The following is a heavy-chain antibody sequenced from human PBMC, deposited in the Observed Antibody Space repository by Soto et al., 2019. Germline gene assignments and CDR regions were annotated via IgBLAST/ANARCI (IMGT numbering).Heavy chain of an antibody. V-gene: IGHV3-33*01. Sequence: QVQLVESGGGVVQPGRSLRLSCAASGFTFSSYGMHWVRQAPDKGLEWVAVIWYDGSNKYYADSVKGRFTISRDNSKNKLYLQMNSLRAEDTAVYYCARDRWRFSSSPDYFDYWGQGTLVTVSS. CDR3: ARDRWRFSSSPDYFDY. J-gene: IGHJ4*02. CDR1: GFTFSSYG. CDR2: IWYDGSNK. D-gene: IGHD6-13*01.